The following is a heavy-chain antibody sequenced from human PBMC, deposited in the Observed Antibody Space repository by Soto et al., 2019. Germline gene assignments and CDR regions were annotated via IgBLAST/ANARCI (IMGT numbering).Heavy chain of an antibody. J-gene: IGHJ6*02. CDR2: IYYSGST. V-gene: IGHV4-61*01. D-gene: IGHD3-10*01. CDR1: GGSVSSGSYY. Sequence: PSETLSLTCTVSGGSVSSGSYYWSWIRQPPGKGLEWIGYIYYSGSTSYNPSLNSRVTISLDRSTKQLSLKLSSATAADTAMYHCVRQGIGPLHGLVDVWGRGTTVTVSS. CDR3: VRQGIGPLHGLVDV.